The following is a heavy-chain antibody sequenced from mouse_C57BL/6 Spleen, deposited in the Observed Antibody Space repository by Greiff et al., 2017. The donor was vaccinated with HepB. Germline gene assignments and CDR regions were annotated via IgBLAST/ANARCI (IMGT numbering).Heavy chain of an antibody. Sequence: EVQLVESGGGLVQPGGSLSLSCAASGFTFTDYYMSWVRQPPGKALEWLGFIRNKANGYTTEYSASVKGRFTISRDNSQSIRYLQMNALRAEDSATYYCARSHGSSCLYAMDYWGQGTSVTVSS. CDR2: IRNKANGYTT. V-gene: IGHV7-3*01. CDR1: GFTFTDYY. D-gene: IGHD1-1*01. CDR3: ARSHGSSCLYAMDY. J-gene: IGHJ4*01.